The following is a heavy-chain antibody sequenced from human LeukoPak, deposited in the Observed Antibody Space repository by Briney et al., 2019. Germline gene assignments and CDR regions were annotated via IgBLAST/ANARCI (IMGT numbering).Heavy chain of an antibody. Sequence: ASVKVSCKASGYTFTSYDINWVRQATGQGLEWMGWMNPNSGNTGYAQKFQGRVTMTRDTSISTAYMELSRLRSDDTAVYYCARGMVRGVDYWGQGTLVTVSS. V-gene: IGHV1-8*01. J-gene: IGHJ4*02. CDR2: MNPNSGNT. D-gene: IGHD3-10*01. CDR1: GYTFTSYD. CDR3: ARGMVRGVDY.